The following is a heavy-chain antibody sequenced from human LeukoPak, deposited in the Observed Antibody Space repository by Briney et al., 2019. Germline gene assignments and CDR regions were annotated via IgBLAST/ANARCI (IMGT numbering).Heavy chain of an antibody. D-gene: IGHD3-10*01. CDR2: IYSSGST. Sequence: PGGSLRLSCAASGFTVSSNYMSWVRQAPGKGLEWVSIIYSSGSTYYADSVKGRFTTSRDNSKNTLYLQMNSLRAEDTAVYHCAREALGGGGYWGQGTLVTVSS. CDR3: AREALGGGGY. J-gene: IGHJ4*02. V-gene: IGHV3-66*01. CDR1: GFTVSSNY.